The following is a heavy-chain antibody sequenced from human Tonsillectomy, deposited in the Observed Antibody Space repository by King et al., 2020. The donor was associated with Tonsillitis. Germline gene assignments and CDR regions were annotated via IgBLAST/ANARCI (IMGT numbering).Heavy chain of an antibody. Sequence: VQLVESGGGLVQPGRSLRLSCAASRFIFDDYAMHWVRQAPGKGLEWVSGINGNSVDIAYADSVKGRFTISRDNAKNSLYLQMNSLRPEDTALYYCVRGGGAGSYHLVEGDYWGQGTLVTVSS. CDR2: INGNSVDI. J-gene: IGHJ4*02. V-gene: IGHV3-9*01. CDR3: VRGGGAGSYHLVEGDY. CDR1: RFIFDDYA. D-gene: IGHD3-10*01.